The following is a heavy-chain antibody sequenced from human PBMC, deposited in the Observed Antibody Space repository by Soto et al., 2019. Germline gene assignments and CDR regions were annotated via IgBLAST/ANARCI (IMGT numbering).Heavy chain of an antibody. CDR3: AGSRYCSSTTCYFFDY. CDR2: FYHDGTT. D-gene: IGHD2-2*01. CDR1: GASISIDGYS. J-gene: IGHJ4*02. Sequence: PLSLTCTVSGASISIDGYSWSWIRKPPGKGLEWIGYFYHDGTTYYNPSLRSRVTISVDKSKNQFSLRLISVTAADTAVYYCAGSRYCSSTTCYFFDYWGQGALVTVSS. V-gene: IGHV4-30-2*01.